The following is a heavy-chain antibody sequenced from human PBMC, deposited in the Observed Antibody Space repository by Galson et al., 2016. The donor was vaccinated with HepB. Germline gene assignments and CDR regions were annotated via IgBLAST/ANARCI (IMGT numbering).Heavy chain of an antibody. D-gene: IGHD1-26*01. Sequence: QSGAEVKKPGESLKISCKGSGYSFTSYWIAWVRQMPGKGLEWMGILYPGDSDNRYSPSFQGQVTMSADKSISPAYLQWSSLEASDTAMYYCARHPPYSSNYYRGAFDIWGQGTMVTVSS. CDR1: GYSFTSYW. J-gene: IGHJ3*02. CDR3: ARHPPYSSNYYRGAFDI. CDR2: LYPGDSDN. V-gene: IGHV5-51*01.